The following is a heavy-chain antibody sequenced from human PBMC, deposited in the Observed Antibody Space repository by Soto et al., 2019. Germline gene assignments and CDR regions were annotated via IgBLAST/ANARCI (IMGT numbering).Heavy chain of an antibody. V-gene: IGHV4-31*03. CDR1: GDSISSGGYF. J-gene: IGHJ4*02. CDR3: AREVDY. Sequence: QVQLQESGPGLVKPSQTLSLTCTVSGDSISSGGYFWSWIRQHTEKGLEWIGYIYDSGSTNYNPSLKSRATISLDTSKNQFSLNLSSVTAADTAVYYCAREVDYWGQGTLVTVSS. CDR2: IYDSGST.